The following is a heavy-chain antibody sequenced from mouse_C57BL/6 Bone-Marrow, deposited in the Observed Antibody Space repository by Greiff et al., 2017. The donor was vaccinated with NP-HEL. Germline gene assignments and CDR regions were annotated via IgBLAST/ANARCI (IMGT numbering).Heavy chain of an antibody. J-gene: IGHJ2*01. CDR1: GYTFTSYW. D-gene: IGHD2-3*01. CDR2: INPSSGYT. V-gene: IGHV1-7*01. CDR3: ARQNDGLYYFDY. Sequence: QVHVKQSGAELAKPGASVKLSCKASGYTFTSYWMHWVKQRPGQGLEWIGYINPSSGYTKYNQKFKDKATLTADKSSSTAYMRLSSLTYEDSAVYYCARQNDGLYYFDYWGQGTTLTVSS.